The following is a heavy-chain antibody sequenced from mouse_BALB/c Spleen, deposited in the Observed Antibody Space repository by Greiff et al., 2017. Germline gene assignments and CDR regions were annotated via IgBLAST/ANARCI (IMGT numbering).Heavy chain of an antibody. CDR1: GYSITSGYS. J-gene: IGHJ4*01. D-gene: IGHD1-1*01. CDR3: ALYYYGSSPNYYAMDY. Sequence: EVQLQQSGPDLVKPSQSLSLTCTVTGYSITSGYSWHWIRQFPGNKLEWMGYISYSGSTSYNPSLKSRISITRDTSKNQFFLQLNSVTTEDTATYYCALYYYGSSPNYYAMDYWGQGTSVTVSS. V-gene: IGHV3-1*02. CDR2: ISYSGST.